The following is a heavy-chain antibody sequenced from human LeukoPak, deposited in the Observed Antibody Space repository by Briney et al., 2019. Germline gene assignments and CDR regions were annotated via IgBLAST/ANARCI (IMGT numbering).Heavy chain of an antibody. V-gene: IGHV3-11*01. CDR2: IDGSSRYL. D-gene: IGHD3-22*01. Sequence: PGGSLRLSCAASGFTFSDYYMSWMRQAPGKGQEWVSYIDGSSRYLYYADSVKGRFTISRDNAENSLFLQMNSLRGEDTAVYYCVRAYSRGYSDDFDYWGQGTLVTVSS. CDR3: VRAYSRGYSDDFDY. J-gene: IGHJ4*02. CDR1: GFTFSDYY.